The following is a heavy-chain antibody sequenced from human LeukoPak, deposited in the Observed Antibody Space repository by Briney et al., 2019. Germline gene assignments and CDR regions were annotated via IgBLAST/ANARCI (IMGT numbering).Heavy chain of an antibody. D-gene: IGHD6-13*01. CDR2: ISWDGDST. J-gene: IGHJ4*02. V-gene: IGHV3-43*01. CDR1: GFTFDDYT. Sequence: PGGSLRLSCAAPGFTFDDYTMHWVRQAPGKGLEWVSLISWDGDSTYSADSVKGRFTISRDNSKNSLYLQMNGLRTEDTALYYCAKGGGKSSWYYFDYWGQGTLVTVSS. CDR3: AKGGGKSSWYYFDY.